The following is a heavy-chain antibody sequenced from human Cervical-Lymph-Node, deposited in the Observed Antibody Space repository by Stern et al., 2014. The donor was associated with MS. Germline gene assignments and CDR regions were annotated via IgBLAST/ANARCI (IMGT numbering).Heavy chain of an antibody. CDR2: INPNSGGT. V-gene: IGHV1-2*06. CDR1: GYTFTGNY. J-gene: IGHJ6*02. D-gene: IGHD3-9*01. CDR3: ARGTYFDYYYYGMDV. Sequence: QVQLVQSGAEVQKPGASVKVSCKASGYTFTGNYIHWVRQAPGQGLEWMGRINPNSGGTKYAQKFQGRVSMARDTSISTAYMELSRLRSGDTAVYYCARGTYFDYYYYGMDVWGQGTTVTVSS.